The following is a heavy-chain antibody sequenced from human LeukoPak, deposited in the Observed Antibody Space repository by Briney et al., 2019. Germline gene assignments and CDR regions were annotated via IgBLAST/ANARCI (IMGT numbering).Heavy chain of an antibody. V-gene: IGHV1-46*01. Sequence: GASVKVSCKASGYSFTSYYMHWVRQAPGQGLEWMGIVNPSGGIASYAQQFQGRVTLTRDTSTSTVYMELSSLRSGDMAVYYCARSSYDLSGHYPDYWGQGTLVTVSS. CDR1: GYSFTSYY. CDR2: VNPSGGIA. J-gene: IGHJ4*02. D-gene: IGHD3-22*01. CDR3: ARSSYDLSGHYPDY.